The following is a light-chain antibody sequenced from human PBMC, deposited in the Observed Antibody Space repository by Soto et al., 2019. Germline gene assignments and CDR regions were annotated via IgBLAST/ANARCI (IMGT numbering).Light chain of an antibody. CDR3: QQSYSSPWT. V-gene: IGKV1-39*01. CDR1: QNIINY. CDR2: AAS. J-gene: IGKJ1*01. Sequence: DIQMTQSPSSLSASVRDRVTITCRASQNIINYLNWYQQKPGRAPKILIYAASNLQSGVPSRFSGGGSGTDFTLTITSLQPEDFATAYCQQSYSSPWTFGQGTKVDIK.